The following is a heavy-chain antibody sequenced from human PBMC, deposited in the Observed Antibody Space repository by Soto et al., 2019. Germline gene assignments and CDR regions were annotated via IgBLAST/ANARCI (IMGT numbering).Heavy chain of an antibody. CDR1: GGSFSGYY. CDR3: ARGRTLITGTSLDY. J-gene: IGHJ4*02. V-gene: IGHV4-34*01. CDR2: INRSGST. Sequence: SETLSLSCAVYGGSFSGYYWTWIRQPPGKGLEWIGEINRSGSTNYKPSLRGRATISVDTSKNQVSLKVNSVTAADTAVYYCARGRTLITGTSLDYWGQGTLVTVSS. D-gene: IGHD1-20*01.